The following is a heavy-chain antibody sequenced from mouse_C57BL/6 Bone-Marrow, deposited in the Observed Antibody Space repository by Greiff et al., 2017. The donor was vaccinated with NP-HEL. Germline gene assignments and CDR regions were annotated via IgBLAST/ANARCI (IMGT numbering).Heavy chain of an antibody. D-gene: IGHD2-4*01. CDR2: ISSGGSYT. Sequence: EVQGVESGGDLVKPGGSLKLSCAASGFTFSSYGMSWVRQTPDKRLEWVATISSGGSYTYYPDSVKGRFTISRDNAKNTLYLQMSSLKSEDTAMYYCARHNDYDEVLFAYWGQGTLVTVSA. CDR1: GFTFSSYG. CDR3: ARHNDYDEVLFAY. J-gene: IGHJ3*01. V-gene: IGHV5-6*01.